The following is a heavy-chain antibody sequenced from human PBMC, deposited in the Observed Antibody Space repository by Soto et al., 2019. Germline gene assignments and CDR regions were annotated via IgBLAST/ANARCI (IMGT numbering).Heavy chain of an antibody. CDR1: GRSFSSYY. Sequence: QVQLQQWGAGLLKPSETLSLTYAVHGRSFSSYYWSWIRQPPGKGLEWIGEINHSGSTNYNPSLKSRVTISVDTPRNRFSLKLSSVTAADTAVYYCAGPIDYGDYSSFDYWGQGIVVTVSS. CDR2: INHSGST. J-gene: IGHJ4*02. V-gene: IGHV4-34*01. D-gene: IGHD4-17*01. CDR3: AGPIDYGDYSSFDY.